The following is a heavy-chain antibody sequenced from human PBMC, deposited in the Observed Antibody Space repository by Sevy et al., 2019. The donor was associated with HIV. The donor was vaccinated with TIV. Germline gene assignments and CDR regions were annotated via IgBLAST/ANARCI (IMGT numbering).Heavy chain of an antibody. CDR3: AKNRPPGGSYFSRHAMDV. V-gene: IGHV3-30*18. J-gene: IGHJ6*02. CDR1: GFTFSTYD. Sequence: SLKISCAASGFTFSTYDIHWVRQAPGKGLEWVAIISYDGNYREYADSVRGRFSMSRDNSKNTVYLQMNGLSIEDTAVYYCAKNRPPGGSYFSRHAMDVWGRGTTVTVSS. D-gene: IGHD3-16*01. CDR2: ISYDGNYR.